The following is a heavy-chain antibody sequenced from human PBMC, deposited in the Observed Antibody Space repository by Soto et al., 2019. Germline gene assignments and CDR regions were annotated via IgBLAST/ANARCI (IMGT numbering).Heavy chain of an antibody. Sequence: SETLSLTCTVSGGSISSGDYYWSWIRQPPGKGLEWIGYIYYSGSTYYNPSLKSRVTISVDTSKNQFSLKLSSVTAADTAVNYCARAPTYYYDSSGPKFDYWGQGTLVTVSS. D-gene: IGHD3-22*01. J-gene: IGHJ4*02. CDR3: ARAPTYYYDSSGPKFDY. CDR1: GGSISSGDYY. CDR2: IYYSGST. V-gene: IGHV4-30-4*01.